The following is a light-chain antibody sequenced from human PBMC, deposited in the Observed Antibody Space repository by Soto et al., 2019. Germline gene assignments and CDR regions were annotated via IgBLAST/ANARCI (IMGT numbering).Light chain of an antibody. J-gene: IGLJ2*01. CDR3: SSYTSASTPLV. CDR2: DVS. CDR1: GSDVGGYNY. V-gene: IGLV2-14*01. Sequence: QSALTQPASVSGSPGQSITISCTGTGSDVGGYNYVSWYQQHPGNAPKVMIYDVSNRPSGVSNRFSGSKSGNTASLTISGLQAEDEADYYCSSYTSASTPLVFGGGTKLTVL.